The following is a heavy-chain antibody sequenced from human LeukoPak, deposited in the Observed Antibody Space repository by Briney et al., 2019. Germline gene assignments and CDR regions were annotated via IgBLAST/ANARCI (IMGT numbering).Heavy chain of an antibody. D-gene: IGHD3-10*01. Sequence: PSETLSLTCTVSIGSVNSGVYYWGWIRQPPGKGLEWIGSIHSSGNTYYNPSLKSRVTISVDTSKNQFSLKLSSVTAADTAVYYCAGDCGGRGGFGELAGNWFDPWGQGTLVTVSS. CDR3: AGDCGGRGGFGELAGNWFDP. CDR2: IHSSGNT. CDR1: IGSVNSGVYY. V-gene: IGHV4-39*07. J-gene: IGHJ5*02.